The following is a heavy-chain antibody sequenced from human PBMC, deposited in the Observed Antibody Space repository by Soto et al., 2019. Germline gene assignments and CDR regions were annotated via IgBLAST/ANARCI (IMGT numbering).Heavy chain of an antibody. J-gene: IGHJ3*01. CDR2: ISGSGGST. Sequence: GGSLRLSCAASGFTFSSYAMSWVRQAPGKGLEWVSAISGSGGSTYYADSVKGRFTISRDNSKNTLYLQMNSLRAEDTAVYYCAKVFQYCSGGSCYLWGQGTMVTVSS. CDR1: GFTFSSYA. D-gene: IGHD2-15*01. CDR3: AKVFQYCSGGSCYL. V-gene: IGHV3-23*01.